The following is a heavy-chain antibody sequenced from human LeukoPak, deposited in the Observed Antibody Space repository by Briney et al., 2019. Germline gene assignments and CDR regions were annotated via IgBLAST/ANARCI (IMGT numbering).Heavy chain of an antibody. V-gene: IGHV5-51*01. CDR1: GYTFTSYW. D-gene: IGHD3-22*01. Sequence: GDSLKISCKASGYTFTSYWIAWVRRMPGKRLEWMGIIFPDDSDTTYSPSLRGQVTISADKSINTAYLQWSSLKASDTAMYYCARRAGYYGSSGYYSFDSWGQGTLVTVSS. CDR3: ARRAGYYGSSGYYSFDS. CDR2: IFPDDSDT. J-gene: IGHJ4*02.